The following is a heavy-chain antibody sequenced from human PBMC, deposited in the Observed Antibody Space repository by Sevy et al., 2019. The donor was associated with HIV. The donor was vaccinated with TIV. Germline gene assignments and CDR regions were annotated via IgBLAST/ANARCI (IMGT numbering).Heavy chain of an antibody. J-gene: IGHJ6*02. CDR3: ARDVSSGQTAHSYDYYYGLDV. Sequence: GGSLRLSCVASGFTFGDHAMHWVRQAPGKGLEWVSGINWNSGIIAYADSVKGRFTSSRDNVKNSLYLQMNSLRSEDTALYYCARDVSSGQTAHSYDYYYGLDVWGQGTTVTVSS. CDR2: INWNSGII. CDR1: GFTFGDHA. V-gene: IGHV3-9*01. D-gene: IGHD6-19*01.